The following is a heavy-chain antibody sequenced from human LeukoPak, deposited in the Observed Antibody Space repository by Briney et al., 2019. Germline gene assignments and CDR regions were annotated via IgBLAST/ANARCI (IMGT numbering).Heavy chain of an antibody. CDR1: GVSISSFH. CDR2: VHTSGTS. V-gene: IGHV4-4*07. J-gene: IGHJ4*02. D-gene: IGHD3-22*01. Sequence: SETLSLTCTVSGVSISSFHWSWIRQPAGKGLEWIGRVHTSGTSNYHPSLESRVTMPGDTSKNQFSLSLSSVTAADTAVYYCARDGYYDSSGYSYFDYWGQGALVTVSA. CDR3: ARDGYYDSSGYSYFDY.